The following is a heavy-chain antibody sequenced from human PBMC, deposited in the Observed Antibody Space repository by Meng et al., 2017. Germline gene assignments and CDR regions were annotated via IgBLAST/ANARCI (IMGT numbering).Heavy chain of an antibody. CDR1: GYNFTDYN. J-gene: IGHJ4*02. CDR2: INPKSGDT. V-gene: IGHV1-2*06. CDR3: ARDEDISAAGKLFGDY. Sequence: VMLVQSWSEVMKPAASVKVPFNPSGYNFTDYNIHWVRRAPGQGLEWMGRINPKSGDTHYAQKFQARVTMTGDTSISTAYMELSGLRSDDTAMYYCARDEDISAAGKLFGDYWGQGTLVTVSS. D-gene: IGHD6-25*01.